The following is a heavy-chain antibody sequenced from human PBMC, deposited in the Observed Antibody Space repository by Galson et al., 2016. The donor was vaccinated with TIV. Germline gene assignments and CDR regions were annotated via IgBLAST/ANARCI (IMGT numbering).Heavy chain of an antibody. CDR2: INPSGGDA. Sequence: SVKVSCKGSGYTFTSYYIHWVRQAPGQGLEWMGRINPSGGDATYAQRFQGRVILTRDTSTSTSYMDLSSLTSDDTAVYFCGRERMNWGNFDYWGQGTLVTVSS. J-gene: IGHJ4*02. D-gene: IGHD7-27*01. V-gene: IGHV1-46*03. CDR1: GYTFTSYY. CDR3: GRERMNWGNFDY.